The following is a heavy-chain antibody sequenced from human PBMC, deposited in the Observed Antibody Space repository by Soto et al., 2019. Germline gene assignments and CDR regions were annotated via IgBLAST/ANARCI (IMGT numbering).Heavy chain of an antibody. CDR1: GFTFSNYA. CDR3: EKAKGSTLHSALDI. D-gene: IGHD6-13*01. Sequence: EVQLLESGGGLVQPGGSLRLSCAASGFTFSNYAMSWVRQPPGRGLEWVSGISGSGDSTFYADSVKGRFTISRDTSKNTLYLQMNSLRAEDTAVYYCEKAKGSTLHSALDIWGKGTMVTVSS. J-gene: IGHJ3*02. CDR2: ISGSGDST. V-gene: IGHV3-23*01.